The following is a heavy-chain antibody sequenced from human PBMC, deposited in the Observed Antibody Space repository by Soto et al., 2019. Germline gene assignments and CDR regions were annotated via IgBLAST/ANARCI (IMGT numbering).Heavy chain of an antibody. V-gene: IGHV4-31*03. CDR1: GGSISSGGYY. CDR2: IYYSGST. D-gene: IGHD3-22*01. Sequence: SETLSLTCTVSGGSISSGGYYWSWIRQHPGKGLEWIGYIYYSGSTYYNPSLKSRVTISVDTSKNQFSLKLSSVTAADTAVYYCARGYYYDSSGYFVIGWFDPWGQGTLVTVSS. J-gene: IGHJ5*02. CDR3: ARGYYYDSSGYFVIGWFDP.